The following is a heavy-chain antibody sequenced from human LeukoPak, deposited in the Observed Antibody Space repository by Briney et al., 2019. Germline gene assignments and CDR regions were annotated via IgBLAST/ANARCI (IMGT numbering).Heavy chain of an antibody. V-gene: IGHV4-59*08. D-gene: IGHD5-12*01. CDR2: IYYSGST. Sequence: PSETLSLTCTVSGGSISSYYWSWIRQPPGKGLEWIGYIYYSGSTNYNPSLKSRVTISVDTSKNQFSLKLSSVTAADTAVYYCATPIGATDWFDPWGQGTLVTVSS. J-gene: IGHJ5*02. CDR3: ATPIGATDWFDP. CDR1: GGSISSYY.